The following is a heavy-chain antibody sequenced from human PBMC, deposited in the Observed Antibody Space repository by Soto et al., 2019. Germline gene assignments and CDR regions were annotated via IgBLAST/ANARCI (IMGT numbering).Heavy chain of an antibody. J-gene: IGHJ5*02. CDR1: GYTFTNYG. Sequence: EASVKVSCKASGYTFTNYGISWVRQAPGQGLEWMGWITVYNGNTNYAQNLQGRVTMTTDTSTSTAYMELRGLRFDDTAVYYCARGPQSSAWRGTWFDPWGLGTLVTVSS. D-gene: IGHD6-19*01. CDR3: ARGPQSSAWRGTWFDP. V-gene: IGHV1-18*01. CDR2: ITVYNGNT.